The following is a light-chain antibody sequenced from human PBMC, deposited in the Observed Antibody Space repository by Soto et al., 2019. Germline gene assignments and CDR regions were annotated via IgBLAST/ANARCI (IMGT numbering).Light chain of an antibody. V-gene: IGKV4-1*01. J-gene: IGKJ4*01. CDR3: QQYYSTPPVT. CDR1: QSVLYSSNNKNY. CDR2: WAS. Sequence: DIVMTQSPDSLAVSLGERATINCKSSQSVLYSSNNKNYLAWYQQKPGQPPKLLIYWASTRESGVPDRFSGSGSGTDFTLTISSLQAEDVAVYYCQQYYSTPPVTFGG.